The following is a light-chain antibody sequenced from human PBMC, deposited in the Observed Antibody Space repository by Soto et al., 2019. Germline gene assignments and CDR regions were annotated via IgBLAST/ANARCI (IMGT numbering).Light chain of an antibody. V-gene: IGLV1-44*01. Sequence: QSALTQPPSASGTPGQRVTISCSGSGSNIGTNTVNWYQQLSGTAPKLLIYRTDQRPAGIPDRFSGSKSGTSAFLDISGLQSDDEADYYCTAWDGSLDGRVFGGGTQLTVL. CDR1: GSNIGTNT. CDR3: TAWDGSLDGRV. CDR2: RTD. J-gene: IGLJ3*02.